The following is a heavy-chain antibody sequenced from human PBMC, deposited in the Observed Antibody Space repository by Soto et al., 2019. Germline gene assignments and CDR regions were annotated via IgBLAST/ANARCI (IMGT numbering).Heavy chain of an antibody. CDR1: GYTLTELS. J-gene: IGHJ4*02. D-gene: IGHD4-17*01. CDR3: ATDTGREDQIYGDYGGFYFDY. Sequence: GASVKVSCKVSGYTLTELSMHWVRQAPGKGLEWMGGFDPEDGETIYAQKFQGRVTMTEDTSTDTAYMELSSLRSEDTAVYYCATDTGREDQIYGDYGGFYFDYWGQGPLVTVSS. CDR2: FDPEDGET. V-gene: IGHV1-24*01.